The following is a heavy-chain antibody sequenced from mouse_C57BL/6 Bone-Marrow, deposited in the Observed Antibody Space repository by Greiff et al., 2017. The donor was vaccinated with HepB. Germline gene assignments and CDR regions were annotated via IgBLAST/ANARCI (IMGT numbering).Heavy chain of an antibody. CDR3: ASPIYYGYDGFAY. CDR1: GFTFSSYA. J-gene: IGHJ3*01. D-gene: IGHD2-2*01. Sequence: EVQRVESGGGLVKPGGSLKLSCAASGFTFSSYAMSWVRQTPEKRLEWVAYISNGGGSTYYPDTVKGRFTISRDNAKNTLYLQMSRLKSEDTAMYYCASPIYYGYDGFAYWGQGTLVTVSA. V-gene: IGHV5-12-1*01. CDR2: ISNGGGST.